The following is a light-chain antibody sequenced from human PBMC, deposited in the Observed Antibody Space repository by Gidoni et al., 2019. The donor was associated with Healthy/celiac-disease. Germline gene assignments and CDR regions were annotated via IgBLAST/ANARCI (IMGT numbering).Light chain of an antibody. J-gene: IGLJ3*02. CDR3: AAWDDSLNGSWV. CDR1: SSTIGSNT. Sequence: QSVLTQPPSASGTPGQRVTISCSGSSSTIGSNTVNWYQQLPGTAPKLLNYSNNQRPSGVPDRFSGSKSGTSASLAISGLQSEDEADYYCAAWDDSLNGSWVFGGGTKLTVL. V-gene: IGLV1-44*01. CDR2: SNN.